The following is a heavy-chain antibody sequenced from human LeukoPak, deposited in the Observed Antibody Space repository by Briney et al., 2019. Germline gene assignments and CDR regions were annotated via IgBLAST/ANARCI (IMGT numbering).Heavy chain of an antibody. J-gene: IGHJ2*01. V-gene: IGHV4-59*01. Sequence: ASETLSLTCTVSGGSISSYYWSWIRQPPGKGLEWIGYIYYSGSTNYNPSLKSRVTISVDTSKNQFSLKLSSVTAADTAVYYCARVRSLSSGWSQPYWYFDLWGRGTLVTVSS. CDR1: GGSISSYY. D-gene: IGHD6-19*01. CDR2: IYYSGST. CDR3: ARVRSLSSGWSQPYWYFDL.